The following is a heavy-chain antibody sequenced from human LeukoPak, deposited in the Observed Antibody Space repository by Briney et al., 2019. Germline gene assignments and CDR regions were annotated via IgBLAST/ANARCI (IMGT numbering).Heavy chain of an antibody. CDR2: IKQDGSEK. CDR1: GFTFSTYW. V-gene: IGHV3-7*01. J-gene: IGHJ3*02. CDR3: AGEVDTAMVTAFDT. D-gene: IGHD5-18*01. Sequence: GGSLRLSCAASGFTFSTYWMSWVRQAPGKGLEWVANIKQDGSEKYYVDSVKGRFTISRDNAKNSLYLQMNSLRAEDTAVYYRAGEVDTAMVTAFDTWGQGTMVTVSS.